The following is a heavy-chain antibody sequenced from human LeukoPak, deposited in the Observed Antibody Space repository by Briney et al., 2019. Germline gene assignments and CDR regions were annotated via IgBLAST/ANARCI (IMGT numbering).Heavy chain of an antibody. J-gene: IGHJ4*02. V-gene: IGHV4-59*01. CDR2: IYGSGNT. CDR3: ARETSLAGFASGLGFNC. CDR1: GGSISGWY. Sequence: SETLSLTCTVSGGSISGWYWSWIRQPPGKGLEWIGYIYGSGNTNYNPSLKSRVTMSIDTSKNQFSLKLTSVTAADTATYYCARETSLAGFASGLGFNCWGQGILVTVSS. D-gene: IGHD6-19*01.